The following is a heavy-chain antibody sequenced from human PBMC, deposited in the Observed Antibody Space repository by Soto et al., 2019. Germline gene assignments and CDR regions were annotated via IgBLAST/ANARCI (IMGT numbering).Heavy chain of an antibody. CDR3: ARGLGDYDFWSAQSPPYYMDV. Sequence: ASVKVSCKASGYTFTSYGISWVRQAPGQGLEWMGWISPYNGNTDYAQKLQGRVTMTTDTSTTTAYMELRSLRSDDTAVYYCARGLGDYDFWSAQSPPYYMDVWGKGTTVTVSS. V-gene: IGHV1-18*01. CDR2: ISPYNGNT. CDR1: GYTFTSYG. D-gene: IGHD3-3*01. J-gene: IGHJ6*03.